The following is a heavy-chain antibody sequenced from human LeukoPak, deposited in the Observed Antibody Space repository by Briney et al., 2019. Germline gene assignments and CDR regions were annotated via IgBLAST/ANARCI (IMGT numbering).Heavy chain of an antibody. Sequence: GRSLRLSCVVSGFIFSSYGMHWVRQAPGKGLEWVAVIWYDGTNKYYGDSVKGRFTISRDNSKNTLYLQINSLRVEDTAVYYCARDKIYDFWSGHNFDYWGQGTLVTVSS. CDR3: ARDKIYDFWSGHNFDY. CDR2: IWYDGTNK. J-gene: IGHJ4*02. D-gene: IGHD3-3*01. V-gene: IGHV3-33*01. CDR1: GFIFSSYG.